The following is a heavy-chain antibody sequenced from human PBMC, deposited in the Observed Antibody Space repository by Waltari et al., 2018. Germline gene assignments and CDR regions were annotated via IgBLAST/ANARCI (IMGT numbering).Heavy chain of an antibody. Sequence: QVQLVQSGAEVKKPGSSVKVSCKASGGTFSSYAISWVRPAPGQGLEWMGRIIPIFGTANYAQKFQGRVTITADKSTSTAYMELSSLRSEDTAVYYCARGYSGFLYYYYGMDVWGQGTTVTVSS. V-gene: IGHV1-69*08. CDR1: GGTFSSYA. CDR2: IIPIFGTA. CDR3: ARGYSGFLYYYYGMDV. J-gene: IGHJ6*02. D-gene: IGHD5-12*01.